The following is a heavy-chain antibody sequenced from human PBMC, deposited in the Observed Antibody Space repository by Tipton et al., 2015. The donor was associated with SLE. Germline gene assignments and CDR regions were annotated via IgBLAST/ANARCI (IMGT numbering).Heavy chain of an antibody. CDR1: GGSISSYY. D-gene: IGHD6-13*01. Sequence: TLSLTCTVSGGSISSYYWSWIRQPPGKGLEWIGNIHNSGSTNYNPSLKSRVTISGDTSKSQFSLKLTSVTAADTAVYYCARRSSSSNWFDPWGQGTLVTVSS. V-gene: IGHV4-59*08. CDR3: ARRSSSSNWFDP. J-gene: IGHJ5*02. CDR2: IHNSGST.